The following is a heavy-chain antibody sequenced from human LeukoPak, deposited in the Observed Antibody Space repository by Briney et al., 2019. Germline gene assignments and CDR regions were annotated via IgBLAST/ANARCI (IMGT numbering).Heavy chain of an antibody. V-gene: IGHV3-74*01. Sequence: GGSLRLSCAASGFTFSSYWMHWVRQAPGKGLVWVSRINSDGCSTSYADSVKGRLTISRDNAKNTLYLQMNSLRAEDTAVYYCARGTISSGWFNYYYYGMDVWGQGTTVTVSS. CDR2: INSDGCST. CDR3: ARGTISSGWFNYYYYGMDV. D-gene: IGHD6-19*01. CDR1: GFTFSSYW. J-gene: IGHJ6*02.